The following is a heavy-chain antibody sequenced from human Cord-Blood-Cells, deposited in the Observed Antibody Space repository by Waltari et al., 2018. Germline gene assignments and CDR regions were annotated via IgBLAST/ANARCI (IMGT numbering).Heavy chain of an antibody. J-gene: IGHJ4*02. V-gene: IGHV1-69*06. CDR2: IIPIFGTA. CDR3: ARRKYSGYDWGSYGDYYFDY. D-gene: IGHD5-12*01. CDR1: GGTFSSYA. Sequence: QVQLVQSGAEVKKPGSSVKFSCKASGGTFSSYAICRLRQAPGQGLEWMGGIIPIFGTANYAQKFQGRVTITADKSTSTAYMELSSLRSEDTAVYYCARRKYSGYDWGSYGDYYFDYWGQGTLVTVSS.